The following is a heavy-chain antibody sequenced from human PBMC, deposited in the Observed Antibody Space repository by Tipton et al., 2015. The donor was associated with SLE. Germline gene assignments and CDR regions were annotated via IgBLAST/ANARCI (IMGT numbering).Heavy chain of an antibody. CDR3: ARGTELSLRFLEWLFYAFDI. Sequence: SLRLSCAASGFTFSSYSMNWVRQAPGKGLEWVSSISSSSSTIYYADSVKGRFTISRDNAKNSLYLQMNSLRAEDTAVYYCARGTELSLRFLEWLFYAFDIWGQGTMVTVSS. J-gene: IGHJ3*02. CDR1: GFTFSSYS. V-gene: IGHV3-48*01. CDR2: ISSSSSTI. D-gene: IGHD3-3*01.